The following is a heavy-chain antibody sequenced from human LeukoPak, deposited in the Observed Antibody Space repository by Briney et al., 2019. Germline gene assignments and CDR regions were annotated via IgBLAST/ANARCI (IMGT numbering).Heavy chain of an antibody. CDR1: EFTFSSYA. CDR3: AKAAQVAGRPNLGGHFEY. Sequence: GGALRLSCGTSEFTFSSYAMTWVRQTPGKGLEWVSTISGRRGSTYYAEAVKGRFTISRDNNKNTLYLQMNSLRAEDTAVYYCAKAAQVAGRPNLGGHFEYWGQGTLVTVSS. D-gene: IGHD6-6*01. CDR2: ISGRRGST. V-gene: IGHV3-23*01. J-gene: IGHJ4*02.